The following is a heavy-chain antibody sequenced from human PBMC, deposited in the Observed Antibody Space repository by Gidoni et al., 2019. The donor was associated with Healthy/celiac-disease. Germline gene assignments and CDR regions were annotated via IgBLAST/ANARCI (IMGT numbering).Heavy chain of an antibody. CDR1: GFTFRSDG. D-gene: IGHD5-12*01. CDR3: AKESGYSGYESGHFDY. J-gene: IGHJ4*02. Sequence: QVQLVESGGGVVKPGRSLRLSCAASGFTFRSDGMHWVRQAPGQGLEWVAVISYDGSNKYYADSVKGRFTISRDNSKNTLYLQMNSLRAEDTSVYYCAKESGYSGYESGHFDYWGQGTLVTVSS. CDR2: ISYDGSNK. V-gene: IGHV3-30*18.